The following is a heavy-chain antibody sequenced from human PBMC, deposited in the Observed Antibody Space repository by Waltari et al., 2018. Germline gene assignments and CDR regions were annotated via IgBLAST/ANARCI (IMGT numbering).Heavy chain of an antibody. V-gene: IGHV2-5*02. D-gene: IGHD2-2*01. CDR1: GIPPRTSGVG. CDR2: IFWDDEK. Sequence: IPLKEAGPTLVQTHQTPPLAFTLSGIPPRTSGVGGGWIRQPPGKALDWLTLIFWDDEKRYSPSLKSRLTITKDTSKNQVVLAMTNMDPADTATYYCAHLYCSSTTCHLFDYWGQGTLVTVSS. CDR3: AHLYCSSTTCHLFDY. J-gene: IGHJ4*02.